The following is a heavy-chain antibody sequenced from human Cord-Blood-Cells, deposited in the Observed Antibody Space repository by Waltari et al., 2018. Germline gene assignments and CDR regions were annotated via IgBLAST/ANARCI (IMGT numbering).Heavy chain of an antibody. V-gene: IGHV4-59*08. CDR1: GGSISSYY. D-gene: IGHD1-26*01. CDR2: IYYSGST. Sequence: LVKPSETLSLTCTVSGGSISSYYWSWIRQPPGKGLEWIGYIYYSGSTNYNPSLKSRVTISVDTSKNQFSLKLSSVTAADTAVYYCAGQGDSGSYGAFDIWGQGTMVTVSS. CDR3: AGQGDSGSYGAFDI. J-gene: IGHJ3*02.